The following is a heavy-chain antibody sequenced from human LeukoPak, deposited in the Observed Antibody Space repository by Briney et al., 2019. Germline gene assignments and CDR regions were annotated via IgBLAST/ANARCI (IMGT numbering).Heavy chain of an antibody. CDR2: IYSGGNT. CDR3: ARENNFGSGMDV. CDR1: GFTVSSNS. V-gene: IGHV3-53*01. J-gene: IGHJ6*02. D-gene: IGHD3-10*01. Sequence: GGSLRLSCAASGFTVSSNSMTWVRQAPGKGLQWVSVIYSGGNTYYVDSVKGRFTISRDNSKNTLYLQMNSLRAEDTAIYYCARENNFGSGMDVWGQGTTVTVSS.